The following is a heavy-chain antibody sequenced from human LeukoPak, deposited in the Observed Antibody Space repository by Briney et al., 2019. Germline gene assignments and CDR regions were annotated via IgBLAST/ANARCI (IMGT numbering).Heavy chain of an antibody. V-gene: IGHV3-23*01. CDR3: AKDGYDSSGYYGYFDY. D-gene: IGHD3-22*01. J-gene: IGHJ4*02. CDR2: ISGSGGST. Sequence: QTGGSLRLSCAASGFTFSSYAMSWVRQAPGKGLEWVSAISGSGGSTYYADSVKGRFTISRDNSKNTLYLQMNSLRAGDTAVYYCAKDGYDSSGYYGYFDYWGQGTLATVSS. CDR1: GFTFSSYA.